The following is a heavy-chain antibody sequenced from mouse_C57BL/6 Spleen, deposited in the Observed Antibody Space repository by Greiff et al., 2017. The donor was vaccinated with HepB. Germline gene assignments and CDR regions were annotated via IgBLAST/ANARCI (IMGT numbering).Heavy chain of an antibody. Sequence: QVQLKQPGAELVKPGASVKLSFTSYWMQWVKQRPGQGLEWIGEIDPSDSYTNYNQKFKGKATLTVDTSSSTAYMQLSSLTSEDSAVYYCARRDYYYGSSPDYWGQGTTLTVSS. J-gene: IGHJ2*01. CDR1: TSYW. V-gene: IGHV1-50*01. D-gene: IGHD1-1*01. CDR2: IDPSDSYT. CDR3: ARRDYYYGSSPDY.